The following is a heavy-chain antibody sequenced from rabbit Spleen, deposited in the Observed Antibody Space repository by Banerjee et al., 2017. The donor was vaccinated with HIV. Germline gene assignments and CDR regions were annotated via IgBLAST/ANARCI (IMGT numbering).Heavy chain of an antibody. CDR2: IDTNDGDT. V-gene: IGHV1S45*01. D-gene: IGHD1-1*01. CDR1: GFSFSSNW. CDR3: ARDLVDVIGWYFNL. Sequence: LEESGGGLVKPGGTLTLTCTVSGFSFSSNWICWVRQAPGKGLEWIACIDTNDGDTDYANWPKGRFTISNTSSTTVTLQMTSLTAADTATYFCARDLVDVIGWYFNLWGPGTLVTVS. J-gene: IGHJ4*01.